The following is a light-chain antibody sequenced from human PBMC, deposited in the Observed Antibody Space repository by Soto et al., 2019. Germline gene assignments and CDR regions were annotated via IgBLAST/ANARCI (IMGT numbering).Light chain of an antibody. V-gene: IGLV1-40*01. CDR2: GNN. CDR1: SSNIGAGYD. J-gene: IGLJ2*01. CDR3: QSYGSSLGGLV. Sequence: QSVLTQPPSVSGAPGQRVTISCTGSSSNIGAGYDINWYQQIPGTAPKLLIYGNNNRPSGVPGRFSGSKSGTSASLAITGLQAEDEADYYCQSYGSSLGGLVSGGGTKLTVL.